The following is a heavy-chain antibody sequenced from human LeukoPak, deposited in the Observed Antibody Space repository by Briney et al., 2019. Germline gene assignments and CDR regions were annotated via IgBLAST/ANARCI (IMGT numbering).Heavy chain of an antibody. CDR3: AKGTEHYDILTGFYYYYGMDV. V-gene: IGHV3-30*18. D-gene: IGHD3-9*01. J-gene: IGHJ6*04. CDR2: ISYDGSNK. Sequence: GGSLRLSCAASGFTFSSFGMHWVRQAPGKGLEWVAVISYDGSNKYYADSVTGRFTVSRDNSKTMLFLQMNSLRAEGTAVYYCAKGTEHYDILTGFYYYYGMDVWGKGTTVTVSS. CDR1: GFTFSSFG.